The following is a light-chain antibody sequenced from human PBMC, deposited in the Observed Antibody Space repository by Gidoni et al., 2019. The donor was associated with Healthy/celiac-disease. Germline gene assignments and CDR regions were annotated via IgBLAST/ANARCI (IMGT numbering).Light chain of an antibody. CDR3: QQYYSTPWT. Sequence: DIVMTQFPDFLAVSPGERATINCKSSQSVLYSSNNKNYLAWYQQKPGQPPKLLIYWASTRESGVPDRFSGSGSGTDFTLTISSLQAEDVAVYYCQQYYSTPWTFGQGTKVEIK. CDR1: QSVLYSSNNKNY. V-gene: IGKV4-1*01. J-gene: IGKJ1*01. CDR2: WAS.